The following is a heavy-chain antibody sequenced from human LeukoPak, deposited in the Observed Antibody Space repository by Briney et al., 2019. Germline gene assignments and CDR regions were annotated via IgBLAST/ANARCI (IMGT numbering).Heavy chain of an antibody. CDR3: ARDEIPSGT. D-gene: IGHD6-25*01. Sequence: GGSLRPSCAASGFIFNNYALSWVRQTPGKGLEWVSAISGSGRNTYYADSVKGRFTISRDNSRSTVDLQMNSLRVEDTGIYYCARDEIPSGTWGQGTMVIVSS. J-gene: IGHJ3*01. V-gene: IGHV3-23*01. CDR1: GFIFNNYA. CDR2: ISGSGRNT.